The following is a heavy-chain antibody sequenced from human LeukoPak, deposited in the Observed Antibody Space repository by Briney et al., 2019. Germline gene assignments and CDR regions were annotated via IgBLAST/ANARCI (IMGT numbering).Heavy chain of an antibody. D-gene: IGHD2-2*01. CDR3: ARLRCDVTSCFGKYYFDH. CDR2: INGDSSYI. V-gene: IGHV3-21*01. J-gene: IGHJ4*02. Sequence: GGSLRLSCAAAGVTFSAYPIEWVRQAPGKGLEWVSSINGDSSYIYYADSVKGRFTIARDNAKNSLHLQMNSLRAEDTAVYYCARLRCDVTSCFGKYYFDHWGQGTLVTVSS. CDR1: GVTFSAYP.